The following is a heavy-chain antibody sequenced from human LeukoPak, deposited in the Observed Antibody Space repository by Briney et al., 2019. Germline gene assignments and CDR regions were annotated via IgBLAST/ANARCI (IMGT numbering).Heavy chain of an antibody. CDR3: AMPYCSSTSCRTDWFDP. Sequence: GASVKVSCKASGGTFSSYAISWVRQAPGQGLEWMGRIIPILGIANYAQKFQGRVTITADKSTSTAYMELSSLRSEDTAVYYCAMPYCSSTSCRTDWFDPWGQGTLVTVSS. D-gene: IGHD2-2*01. J-gene: IGHJ5*02. CDR2: IIPILGIA. V-gene: IGHV1-69*04. CDR1: GGTFSSYA.